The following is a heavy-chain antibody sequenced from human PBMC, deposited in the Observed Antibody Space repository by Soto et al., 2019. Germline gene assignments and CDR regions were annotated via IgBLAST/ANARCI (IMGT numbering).Heavy chain of an antibody. Sequence: QVQLVESGGGVVQPGRSLRLSCAASGFTFSSYAMHWVRQAPGKGLEWVAVISYEGSNKYHADSVKGQFPNSIDNYKNTLYLQMNSLIAEDRAVDYWASDGGSRGRYVGWFDPWGQGTLVTVSS. CDR2: ISYEGSNK. CDR3: ASDGGSRGRYVGWFDP. J-gene: IGHJ5*02. CDR1: GFTFSSYA. D-gene: IGHD6-13*01. V-gene: IGHV3-30-3*01.